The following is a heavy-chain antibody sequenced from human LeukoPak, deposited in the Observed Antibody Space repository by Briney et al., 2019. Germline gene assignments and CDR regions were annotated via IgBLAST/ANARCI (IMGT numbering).Heavy chain of an antibody. CDR2: IIPIFGTA. J-gene: IGHJ4*02. V-gene: IGHV1-69*13. D-gene: IGHD5-18*01. CDR1: GGTFSSYA. Sequence: ASVKVSCKASGGTFSSYAISWVRQAPGQGLEWMGGIIPIFGTANYAQKFQGRVTITADESTSTAYMELSSLRSEDTAVYYCARAGGSTAPPDLWGQGTLVTVSS. CDR3: ARAGGSTAPPDL.